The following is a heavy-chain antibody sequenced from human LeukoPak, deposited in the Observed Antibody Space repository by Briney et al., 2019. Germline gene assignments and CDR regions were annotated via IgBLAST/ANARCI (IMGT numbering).Heavy chain of an antibody. V-gene: IGHV3-73*01. CDR3: AREGIAVAGTVDY. CDR2: IRSTANGYAT. D-gene: IGHD6-19*01. CDR1: GFTFSGSA. J-gene: IGHJ4*02. Sequence: GGSLRLSCAASGFTFSGSALHWVRQASGKGLEWVGRIRSTANGYATAYAASVKGRFTISRDDSKNTAYLQMDSLKTEDTAVYYCAREGIAVAGTVDYWGQGTLVTVSS.